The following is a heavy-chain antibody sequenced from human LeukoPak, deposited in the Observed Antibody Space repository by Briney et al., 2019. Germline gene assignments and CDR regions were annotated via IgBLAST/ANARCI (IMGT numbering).Heavy chain of an antibody. CDR3: ARKFLEMFTTR. CDR2: ITEGGDRT. Sequence: GGSLRLSCAASGFNFSNYVMTWVRQAPGEGLEWVSGITEGGDRTYYADSAKGRFAISRDNSKNTLFLQMNSLRVEDTAVYYCARKFLEMFTTRRGRGPLVTVSS. CDR1: GFNFSNYV. D-gene: IGHD5-24*01. V-gene: IGHV3-23*01. J-gene: IGHJ4*02.